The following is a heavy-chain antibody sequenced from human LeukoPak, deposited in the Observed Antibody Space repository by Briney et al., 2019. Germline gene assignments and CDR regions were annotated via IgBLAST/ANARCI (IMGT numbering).Heavy chain of an antibody. D-gene: IGHD6-13*01. V-gene: IGHV4-39*01. Sequence: PSETLSLTCTVPGGSISSSSYYWGWIRQPPGKGLEWIGSIYYSGSTYYNPSLKSRVTISVDTSKNQFSLKLSSVTAADTAVYYCARRPRDSSSWYPFDYWGQGTLVTVSS. CDR1: GGSISSSSYY. CDR3: ARRPRDSSSWYPFDY. CDR2: IYYSGST. J-gene: IGHJ4*02.